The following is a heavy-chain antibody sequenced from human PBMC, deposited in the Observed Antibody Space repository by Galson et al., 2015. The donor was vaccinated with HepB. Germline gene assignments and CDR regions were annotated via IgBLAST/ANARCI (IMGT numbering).Heavy chain of an antibody. Sequence: SVKVSCKASGYTFTSYGISWVRQAPGQGLEWMGWISGYNGNTNYAQKVQGRVSMTTDASTSTAYMELRSLRSDDTAVYYCARPRDSGNSWYEAFEYWGQGTLVTVSS. D-gene: IGHD6-13*01. J-gene: IGHJ4*02. CDR3: ARPRDSGNSWYEAFEY. CDR1: GYTFTSYG. CDR2: ISGYNGNT. V-gene: IGHV1-18*01.